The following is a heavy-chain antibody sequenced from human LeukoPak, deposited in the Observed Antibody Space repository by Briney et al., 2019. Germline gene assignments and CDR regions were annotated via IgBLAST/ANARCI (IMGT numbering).Heavy chain of an antibody. V-gene: IGHV1-8*02. CDR2: MNPNSGNA. CDR3: AREAAVAD. J-gene: IGHJ6*02. D-gene: IGHD6-25*01. Sequence: ASVKVSCKASGYTFTNYDINWVRQATGQGLEWMGWMNPNSGNARYAQKFQGRVTMTRNTSISTAYMELSSLRSEDTAVYYCAREAAVADWGQGTTVTVSS. CDR1: GYTFTNYD.